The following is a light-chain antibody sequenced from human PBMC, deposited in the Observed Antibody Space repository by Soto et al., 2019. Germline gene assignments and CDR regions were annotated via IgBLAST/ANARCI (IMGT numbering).Light chain of an antibody. J-gene: IGLJ1*01. V-gene: IGLV2-14*01. Sequence: QSVLTQPASVSGSPGQSITISCTGTSSDVGGYDYVSWYQQLPDKAPKLMLYEVSNRPSGVSSRFSGSKSGNTASLTISGLQAEDEADYYCSSYTITNNYVLGNGTKVT. CDR1: SSDVGGYDY. CDR2: EVS. CDR3: SSYTITNNYV.